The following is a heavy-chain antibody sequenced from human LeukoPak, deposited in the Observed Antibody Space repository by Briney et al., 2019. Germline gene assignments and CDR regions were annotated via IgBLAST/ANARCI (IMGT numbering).Heavy chain of an antibody. CDR1: GYSFTSYY. D-gene: IGHD3-3*01. V-gene: IGHV1-46*01. J-gene: IGHJ6*03. Sequence: ASVKVSCKASGYSFTSYYIHWVRQAPGQGLEWMGIINPSGGSTSYAQKFQGRVTMTRVMSTTTVYMELSSLRSEDTAVYYCARGITIFGVVITRPDMDVWGKGTTVTVSS. CDR3: ARGITIFGVVITRPDMDV. CDR2: INPSGGST.